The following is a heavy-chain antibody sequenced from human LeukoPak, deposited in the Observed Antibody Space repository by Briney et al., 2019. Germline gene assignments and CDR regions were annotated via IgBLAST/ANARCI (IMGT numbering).Heavy chain of an antibody. CDR2: IRSKANSYAT. CDR3: TRPRSSTSWDFDY. CDR1: GFTFSGSA. D-gene: IGHD2-2*01. J-gene: IGHJ4*02. Sequence: GGSLRLSCAASGFTFSGSAMHLVRQASGKGLEWVGRIRSKANSYATAYAASVEGRFTISRDDSKTTAYLQMNSMKTEDTAVYYCTRPRSSTSWDFDYWGQGTLVTVSS. V-gene: IGHV3-73*01.